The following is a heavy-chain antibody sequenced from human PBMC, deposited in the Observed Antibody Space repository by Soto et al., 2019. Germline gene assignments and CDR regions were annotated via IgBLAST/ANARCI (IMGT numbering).Heavy chain of an antibody. Sequence: SVNVSRQASGGTFSSYTISWVRQAPGQGLEWMGRIIPILGIANYAQKFQGRVTITADKSTSTAYMELSSLRSEDTAVYYRARDWDTASCWGQGTLVTVSS. V-gene: IGHV1-69*04. CDR1: GGTFSSYT. CDR2: IIPILGIA. J-gene: IGHJ4*02. CDR3: ARDWDTASC. D-gene: IGHD5-18*01.